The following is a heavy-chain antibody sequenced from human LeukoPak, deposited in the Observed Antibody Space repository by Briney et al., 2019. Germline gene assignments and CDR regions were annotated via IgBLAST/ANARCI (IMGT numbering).Heavy chain of an antibody. J-gene: IGHJ3*02. CDR2: IYYSGST. D-gene: IGHD4-11*01. CDR1: GGSISSYY. V-gene: IGHV4-59*01. CDR3: ASNDYSSPDAFDI. Sequence: SETLSLTCTVSGGSISSYYWSWIRQPPGKGLEWIGYIYYSGSTNYNPSLKSRVTISVDTSKNQFSLKLSSVTAADTAVYYCASNDYSSPDAFDIWGQGTMVTVSS.